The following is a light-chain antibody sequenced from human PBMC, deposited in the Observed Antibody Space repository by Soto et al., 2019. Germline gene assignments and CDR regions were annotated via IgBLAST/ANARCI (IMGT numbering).Light chain of an antibody. V-gene: IGKV3-20*01. J-gene: IGKJ2*03. Sequence: DIVLTQSPGTLSLSPGERATLSCRASQSVDSRYLAWYQQKPGQAPRLLIYAVSSRATGIPDRFSGSGSGTDFSLTISRLEPEDCAEYYCQQYGSSPRYSFGQGTKLEIK. CDR1: QSVDSRY. CDR2: AVS. CDR3: QQYGSSPRYS.